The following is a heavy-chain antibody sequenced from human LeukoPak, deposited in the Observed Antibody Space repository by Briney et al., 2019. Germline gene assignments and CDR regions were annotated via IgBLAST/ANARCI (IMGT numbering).Heavy chain of an antibody. CDR1: GFTFSSYG. CDR2: ISYDGSNK. CDR3: ARDKKGEEASEIDS. D-gene: IGHD2-2*01. Sequence: PGGSLRLSCAASGFTFSSYGMHWVRQAPGKGLEWVAVISYDGSNKYYADSVKGRFTISRDNSKNTLYLQMNSLRAEDTAVYYCARDKKGEEASEIDSWGQGTLVTVSS. V-gene: IGHV3-30*03. J-gene: IGHJ4*02.